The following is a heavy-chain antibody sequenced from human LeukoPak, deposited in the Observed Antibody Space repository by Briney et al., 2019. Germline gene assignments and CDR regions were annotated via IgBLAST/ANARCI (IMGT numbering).Heavy chain of an antibody. Sequence: GGSLRLSCAASGFTFDDYGMSWVRQAPGKGLEWVSGSNWNGGSTGYADSVKGRFTISSDNAKNSLYLQMNSLRAEDTALYHCARDVRGYSYGYWYFDLWGRGTLVTVSS. V-gene: IGHV3-20*01. D-gene: IGHD5-18*01. CDR3: ARDVRGYSYGYWYFDL. J-gene: IGHJ2*01. CDR2: SNWNGGST. CDR1: GFTFDDYG.